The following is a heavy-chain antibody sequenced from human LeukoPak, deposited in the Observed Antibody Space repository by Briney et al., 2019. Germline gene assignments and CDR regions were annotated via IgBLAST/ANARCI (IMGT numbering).Heavy chain of an antibody. Sequence: SVKVSCKASGGTFSSYAISWVRQAPGQGLEWMGGIIPIFGTANYAQKFQGRVTITTDESTSTAYMELSSLRSEDTAVYYCARSDSDDFWSGYSAYYYYYMDVWGIGTTVTVSS. V-gene: IGHV1-69*05. CDR2: IIPIFGTA. CDR3: ARSDSDDFWSGYSAYYYYYMDV. CDR1: GGTFSSYA. D-gene: IGHD3-3*01. J-gene: IGHJ6*03.